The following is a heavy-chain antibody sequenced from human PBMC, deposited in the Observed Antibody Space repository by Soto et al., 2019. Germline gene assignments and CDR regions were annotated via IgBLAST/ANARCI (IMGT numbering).Heavy chain of an antibody. D-gene: IGHD3-3*01. CDR3: AIGKANTVFGVDTLFDY. V-gene: IGHV3-23*01. J-gene: IGHJ4*02. Sequence: LRLSCGASGFSFSNYAMSWVRQAPGKGLEWVSTISGNGGSTYYADSMKGRFTTSGDNSKKTLYLQMNSLRAEDTAVYFCAIGKANTVFGVDTLFDYWGQGTLVTVSS. CDR2: ISGNGGST. CDR1: GFSFSNYA.